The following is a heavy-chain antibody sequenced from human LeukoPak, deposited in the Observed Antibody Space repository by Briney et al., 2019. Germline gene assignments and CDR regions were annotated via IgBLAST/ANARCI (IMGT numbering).Heavy chain of an antibody. D-gene: IGHD6-19*01. Sequence: GGSLRLSCAASGFTFTNHGFHWVRQAPGKGLEWVALIWYDGSKKVYVDSVKGRFTISRDDLKNTLYLQMNSLRAEDTAVYYCAKAGISEAVAGPFDYWGQGTLVTVSS. CDR2: IWYDGSKK. CDR1: GFTFTNHG. CDR3: AKAGISEAVAGPFDY. V-gene: IGHV3-33*06. J-gene: IGHJ4*02.